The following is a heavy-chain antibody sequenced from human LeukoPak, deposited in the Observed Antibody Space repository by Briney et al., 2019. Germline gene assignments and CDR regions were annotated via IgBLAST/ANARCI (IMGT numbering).Heavy chain of an antibody. D-gene: IGHD3-16*01. Sequence: GGSLRLSCAASGFTFSSYSMNWVRQAPGKGLEWVSSISYSSTYIYYADSVKGRFTISRDNAKSSLFLEMNSLRVEDTAVYYCTSAYTSSGFGSWGQGALVTVSS. V-gene: IGHV3-21*06. J-gene: IGHJ4*02. CDR3: TSAYTSSGFGS. CDR2: ISYSSTYI. CDR1: GFTFSSYS.